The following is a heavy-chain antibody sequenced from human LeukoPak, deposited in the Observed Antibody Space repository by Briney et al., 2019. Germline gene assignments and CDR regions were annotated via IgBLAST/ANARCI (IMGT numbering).Heavy chain of an antibody. D-gene: IGHD6-13*01. V-gene: IGHV3-11*01. CDR2: ISSRGSTI. Sequence: GGSLRLSCAASGFTFSDYYMSWIRQAPGKGLEWVSYISSRGSTIYYADSVKGRFTISRDNAKNSLYLQMNSLRAEDTAVYYCAREQMPRIAAAGTGYLDYWGQGTLVTVSS. CDR1: GFTFSDYY. CDR3: AREQMPRIAAAGTGYLDY. J-gene: IGHJ4*02.